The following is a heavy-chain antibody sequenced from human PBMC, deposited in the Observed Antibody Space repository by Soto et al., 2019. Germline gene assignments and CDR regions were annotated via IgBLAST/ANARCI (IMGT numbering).Heavy chain of an antibody. CDR2: ISDNGANT. Sequence: PGESLKISCIASGFTFSNYAMSWVRQAPGKGLEWVSTISDNGANTFIGDSMKDHFDISRDNSKNTVFLHLSTVRAEDTAIYYCARAIGADFFDYWGQGTPVTVSS. D-gene: IGHD6-25*01. J-gene: IGHJ4*02. V-gene: IGHV3-23*01. CDR1: GFTFSNYA. CDR3: ARAIGADFFDY.